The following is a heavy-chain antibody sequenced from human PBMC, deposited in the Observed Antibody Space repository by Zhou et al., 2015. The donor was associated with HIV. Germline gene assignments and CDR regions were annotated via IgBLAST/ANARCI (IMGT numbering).Heavy chain of an antibody. CDR2: IIPLFETP. J-gene: IGHJ4*02. CDR1: GDTFSSYS. V-gene: IGHV1-69*01. D-gene: IGHD3-22*01. CDR3: ARDVPSYHLDSSGLQTMAVH. Sequence: QVQLLQSGAEVKKPDSSVRVSCKGSGDTFSSYSISWVRQAPGQGLEWMGRIIPLFETPEYAQKFQGRVTISADEYTNTVFMEVSRLTADDTAVYYCARDVPSYHLDSSGLQTMAVHWGQGTLVIVTS.